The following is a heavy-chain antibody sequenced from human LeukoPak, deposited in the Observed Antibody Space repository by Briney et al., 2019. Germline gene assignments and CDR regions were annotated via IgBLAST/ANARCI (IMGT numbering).Heavy chain of an antibody. V-gene: IGHV3-9*01. CDR3: ARGRDAFDI. Sequence: GRSLRLSCAASGFTFDDYAMHWVRQAPGKGLEWVSGISWNSGSIGYADSVKGRFTISRDNAKNSLYLQMNSLRAEDTALYYCARGRDAFDIWGQGTMVTVSS. J-gene: IGHJ3*02. CDR2: ISWNSGSI. CDR1: GFTFDDYA.